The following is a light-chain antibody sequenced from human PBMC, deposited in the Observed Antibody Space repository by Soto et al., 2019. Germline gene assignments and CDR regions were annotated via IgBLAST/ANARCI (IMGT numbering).Light chain of an antibody. CDR3: QQRSNWPSIT. CDR2: DAS. J-gene: IGKJ5*01. V-gene: IGKV3-15*01. Sequence: IVVTQSPATLSVSPGEGVTLSCRASQGVGSNLAWYQQRPGQAPRLLIYDASTRATGIPDRFSGSGSGTEFTLTISSLQSEDFAVYYCQQRSNWPSITFGQGTRLEIK. CDR1: QGVGSN.